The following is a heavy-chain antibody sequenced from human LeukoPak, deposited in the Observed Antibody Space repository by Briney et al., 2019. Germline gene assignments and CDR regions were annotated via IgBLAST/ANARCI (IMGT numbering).Heavy chain of an antibody. Sequence: PGGSLRLSCAASGFTFSSYAMSWVRQAPGKGLEWVSAISGSGGTTYYADSVKGRFTISRDNSKNTLYLQMNSLRAEDTAVYYCAKDGDCDWLTYPYFDYWGEGTLVTVSS. J-gene: IGHJ4*02. CDR3: AKDGDCDWLTYPYFDY. D-gene: IGHD3-9*01. CDR2: ISGSGGTT. CDR1: GFTFSSYA. V-gene: IGHV3-23*01.